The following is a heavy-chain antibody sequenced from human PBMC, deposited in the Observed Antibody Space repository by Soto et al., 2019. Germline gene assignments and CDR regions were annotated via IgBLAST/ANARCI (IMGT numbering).Heavy chain of an antibody. D-gene: IGHD2-2*01. Sequence: GGSLRLSCAVSGFTLDDYTMHWVRQAPGKGLEWVSGVGWNGGDIVYADSVKGRFTVSRDNTRNSLYLEVIRLTTEDTAIYFCAKKRAVVVPVSTSYFHYYWLDVLGQGTTVTVSS. CDR2: VGWNGGDI. J-gene: IGHJ6*02. V-gene: IGHV3-9*01. CDR1: GFTLDDYT. CDR3: AKKRAVVVPVSTSYFHYYWLDV.